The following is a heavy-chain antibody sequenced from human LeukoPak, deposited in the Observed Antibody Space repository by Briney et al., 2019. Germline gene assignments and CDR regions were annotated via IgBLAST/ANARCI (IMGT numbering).Heavy chain of an antibody. CDR3: AKDIKSGSYAFYGMDV. CDR1: GFTFDDYA. D-gene: IGHD1-26*01. V-gene: IGHV3-9*01. J-gene: IGHJ6*02. CDR2: ISWNSGSI. Sequence: GGSLRLSCAASGFTFDDYAMHWVRQAPGKGLEWVSGISWNSGSIGYADSVKGRFTISRDNVENFLYLQMNSLRAEDTALYYCAKDIKSGSYAFYGMDVWGQGTTVTVSS.